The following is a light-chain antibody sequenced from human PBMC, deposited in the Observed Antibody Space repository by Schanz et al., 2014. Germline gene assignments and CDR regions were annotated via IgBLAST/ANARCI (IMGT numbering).Light chain of an antibody. J-gene: IGKJ4*01. V-gene: IGKV3-11*01. Sequence: EIVLTQSPATLSLSPGERATLSCMASQSVSRYLAWYQQKPGQASSLLIYDASNRATGFPARFSGSGSGTDFTLTISSLESEDFAVYYCQEYNNWPALTFGGGSKVEIK. CDR2: DAS. CDR3: QEYNNWPALT. CDR1: QSVSRY.